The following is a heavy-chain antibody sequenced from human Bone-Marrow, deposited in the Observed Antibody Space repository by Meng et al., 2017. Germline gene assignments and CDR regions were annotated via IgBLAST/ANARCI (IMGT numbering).Heavy chain of an antibody. D-gene: IGHD6-13*01. CDR2: MNPNSGNT. Sequence: ASVKVSCKASGYTFTSYDINWVRQATGQGLEWMGWMNPNSGNTGYAQKCQGRVTITRNTSISTAYMELSSLRSEDTAVYYCARGGIAAAAIDYWGQGTLVTVSS. V-gene: IGHV1-8*03. CDR3: ARGGIAAAAIDY. J-gene: IGHJ4*02. CDR1: GYTFTSYD.